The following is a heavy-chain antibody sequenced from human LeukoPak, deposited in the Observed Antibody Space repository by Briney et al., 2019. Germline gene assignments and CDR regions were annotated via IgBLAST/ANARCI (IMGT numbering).Heavy chain of an antibody. J-gene: IGHJ4*02. CDR1: GGSLRSDY. CDR3: ARQSYSSSWYFFDH. D-gene: IGHD6-13*01. V-gene: IGHV4-59*08. Sequence: SETLSLTCTVSGGSLRSDYWAWIRQPPGKGLEWIGSIYYSGSSDYNPSLKSRVTISVDTSKDQFSLKLSSVTAADTAVYYCARQSYSSSWYFFDHWGQGALVTVSS. CDR2: IYYSGSS.